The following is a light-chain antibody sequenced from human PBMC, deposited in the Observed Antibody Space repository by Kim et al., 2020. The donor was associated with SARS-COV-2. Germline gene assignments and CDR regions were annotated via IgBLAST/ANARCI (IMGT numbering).Light chain of an antibody. CDR2: AAA. J-gene: IGKJ1*01. CDR3: QKYNSAPWT. CDR1: QHIANS. V-gene: IGKV1-27*01. Sequence: GDRVPSTCRASQHIANSLAWYQQKPGKVPQVLIYAAATLQSGVPSRFSGSGSGTEFTLTIGSLQTGDVATYYGQKYNSAPWTFGPGTKVDSK.